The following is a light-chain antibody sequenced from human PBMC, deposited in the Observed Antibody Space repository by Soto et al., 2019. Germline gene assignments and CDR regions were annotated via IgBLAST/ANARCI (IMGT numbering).Light chain of an antibody. J-gene: IGLJ1*01. V-gene: IGLV2-14*01. CDR1: SNDVGGYNY. CDR3: SSYVGNDVFV. Sequence: QSALTQPASVSGSPGQSVTISCTGTSNDVGGYNYVSWYQQHPGKAPKLVIYEVSHRPSGISGRFSGSKSGNTASLTISGLQVNDEADYYCSSYVGNDVFVFGTGTKLTVL. CDR2: EVS.